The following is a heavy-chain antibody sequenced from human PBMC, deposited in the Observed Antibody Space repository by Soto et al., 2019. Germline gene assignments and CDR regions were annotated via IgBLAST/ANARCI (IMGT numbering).Heavy chain of an antibody. CDR1: GGSLSSSSYY. V-gene: IGHV4-39*01. CDR3: ARGGYASSVYYDLHSF. CDR2: IYYSGST. Sequence: PPEKLSLTYTVPGGSLSSSSYYWAWIRQPPGKGLEWIGSIYYSGSTYYNPSLKSRVTISVDTSKNQFSLKLSSVTAADTAVYYCARGGYASSVYYDLHSFWGRGT. J-gene: IGHJ4*01. D-gene: IGHD3-22*01.